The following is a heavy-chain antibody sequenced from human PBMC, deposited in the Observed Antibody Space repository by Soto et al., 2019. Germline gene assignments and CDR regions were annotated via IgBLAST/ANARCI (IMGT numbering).Heavy chain of an antibody. J-gene: IGHJ6*02. CDR3: ARVAYYDFWKRPPEDYYGMDV. V-gene: IGHV4-4*07. CDR2: IYTSGST. CDR1: GCSISSYY. D-gene: IGHD3-3*01. Sequence: PXETLSLTCTVSGCSISSYYWSWIRQPAGKGLDWIGRIYTSGSTNYNPSLKSRVTMSVDTSKNQFSLKLSSVTAADTAVYYCARVAYYDFWKRPPEDYYGMDVWGQGTTVTVSS.